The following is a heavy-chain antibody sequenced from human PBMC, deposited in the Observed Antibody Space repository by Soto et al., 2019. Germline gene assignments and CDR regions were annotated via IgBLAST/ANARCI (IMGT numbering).Heavy chain of an antibody. CDR1: GGSVSSGSYY. D-gene: IGHD1-7*01. J-gene: IGHJ5*02. V-gene: IGHV4-61*01. CDR3: ARCITGTIMIP. CDR2: IYYSGST. Sequence: QVQLQESGPGLVKPSETLSLTCTVSGGSVSSGSYYWSWIRQPPGKGLEWIGYIYYSGSTNYNPSLKSRVTISVDTSKNQFSLKLSSVTAADTAVYYCARCITGTIMIPWGQGTLVTVSS.